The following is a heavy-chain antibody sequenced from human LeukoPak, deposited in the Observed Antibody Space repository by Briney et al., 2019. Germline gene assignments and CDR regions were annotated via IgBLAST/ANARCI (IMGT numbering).Heavy chain of an antibody. D-gene: IGHD3-22*01. J-gene: IGHJ2*01. CDR2: IYSGGST. CDR1: GFTFSDYW. Sequence: GGSLRLSCAASGFTFSDYWIHWVRKAPGKGLEWVSVIYSGGSTYYADSVKGRFTISRDNSKNTLYLQMNSLRAEDTAVYYCAREGYSSGYWPTPRATGYFDLWGRGTLVTVSS. CDR3: AREGYSSGYWPTPRATGYFDL. V-gene: IGHV3-53*01.